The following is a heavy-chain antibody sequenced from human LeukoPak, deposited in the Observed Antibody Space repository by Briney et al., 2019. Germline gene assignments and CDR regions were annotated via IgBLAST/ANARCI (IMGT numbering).Heavy chain of an antibody. Sequence: ASVKVSCKASGYTFTSYGITWVRQAPGQGLEWMGWISAYNAYTYYAQKLQGRVTMTRDMSTSTVYMELSSLRSEDTAVYYCARGGSGDYDSSGYYYSYWGQGTLVTVSS. J-gene: IGHJ4*02. V-gene: IGHV1-18*01. CDR3: ARGGSGDYDSSGYYYSY. CDR2: ISAYNAYT. CDR1: GYTFTSYG. D-gene: IGHD3-22*01.